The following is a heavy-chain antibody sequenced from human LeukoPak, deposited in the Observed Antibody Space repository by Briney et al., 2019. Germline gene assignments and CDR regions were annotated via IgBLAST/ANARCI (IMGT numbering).Heavy chain of an antibody. D-gene: IGHD2-21*02. CDR3: ASNTATVFDY. Sequence: SETLSLTCTVSGDFITAYYWSWLRQPPGKGLEWIGYVYYSGSTEYNPSLRSRVTISLEMSKHQFSLNLTSVTAADTAVYYCASNTATVFDYWGQGALVTVSS. J-gene: IGHJ4*02. CDR1: GDFITAYY. CDR2: VYYSGST. V-gene: IGHV4-59*01.